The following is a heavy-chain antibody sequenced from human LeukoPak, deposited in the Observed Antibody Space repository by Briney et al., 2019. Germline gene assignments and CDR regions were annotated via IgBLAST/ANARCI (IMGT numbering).Heavy chain of an antibody. V-gene: IGHV4-61*01. CDR3: ARSYYDFWSGYYGGPDY. D-gene: IGHD3-3*01. CDR1: GGSVSSGSSY. Sequence: SSETLSLTCTVSGGSVSSGSSYWSWIRQPPGKGLEWIGYIYYSGSTNYNPSLKSRVTISVETSKNQFSLKLSSVTAADTAVYYCARSYYDFWSGYYGGPDYWGQGTLVTVSS. J-gene: IGHJ4*02. CDR2: IYYSGST.